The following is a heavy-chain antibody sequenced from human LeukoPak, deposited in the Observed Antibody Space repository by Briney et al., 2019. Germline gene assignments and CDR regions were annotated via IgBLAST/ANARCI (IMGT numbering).Heavy chain of an antibody. CDR2: SRNKVNSYTT. J-gene: IGHJ5*02. D-gene: IGHD3-16*01. V-gene: IGHV3-72*01. CDR1: GFTFSDHY. Sequence: GGSLRPSCAASGFTFSDHYMDWVRQAPGKGLEWVGRSRNKVNSYTTEYAASVKGRFTISRDDSKNSLYVQMNSLKIEDTAVYYCARDLGSWGQGTLVTVSS. CDR3: ARDLGS.